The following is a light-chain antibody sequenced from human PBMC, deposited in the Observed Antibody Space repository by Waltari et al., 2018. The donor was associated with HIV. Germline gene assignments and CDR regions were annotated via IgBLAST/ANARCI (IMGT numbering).Light chain of an antibody. J-gene: IGLJ1*01. CDR3: VGWDGSLSGYV. Sequence: QSVLTQPPSASGTPGQTVTISCSGRSSTIGNDNVSWYQQLPGMTPKPLINKNYQRPSGVPDRFAGSKSGTSASLAISGLRSEDEADYYCVGWDGSLSGYVFGAGTTVTVL. CDR1: SSTIGNDN. V-gene: IGLV1-47*01. CDR2: KNY.